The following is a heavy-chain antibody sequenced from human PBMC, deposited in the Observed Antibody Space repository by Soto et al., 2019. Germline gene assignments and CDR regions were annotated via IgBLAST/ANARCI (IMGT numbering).Heavy chain of an antibody. CDR1: GFTFNNYA. D-gene: IGHD3-22*01. CDR3: AEGSSGHYDSFDY. Sequence: EVQLLESGGGLVQPGGSLRLSCAASGFTFNNYAMYWVRQPPGKGLMWVSAISGGRSDTYYADSVNGRFTISRDNSKNTVYLQMNRLRADDTAVYYCAEGSSGHYDSFDYWGQGNLVTVSS. J-gene: IGHJ4*02. V-gene: IGHV3-23*01. CDR2: ISGGRSDT.